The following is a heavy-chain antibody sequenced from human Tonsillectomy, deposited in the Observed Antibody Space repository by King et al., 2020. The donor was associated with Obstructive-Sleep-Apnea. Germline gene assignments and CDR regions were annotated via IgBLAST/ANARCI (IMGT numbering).Heavy chain of an antibody. CDR3: AGGYCSSTRCYDNYYYYGMDV. V-gene: IGHV5-10-1*03. CDR1: GYSFTSYW. CDR2: IDPSDSYT. Sequence: QLVQSGAEVKKPGESLRISCKGFGYSFTSYWISWVRQMPGKGLEWMGRIDPSDSYTKFSPSFQGHVTISVDKSISTAYLQWSSVKASDTAIYYCAGGYCSSTRCYDNYYYYGMDVWVQGTTVTVSS. D-gene: IGHD2-2*01. J-gene: IGHJ6*02.